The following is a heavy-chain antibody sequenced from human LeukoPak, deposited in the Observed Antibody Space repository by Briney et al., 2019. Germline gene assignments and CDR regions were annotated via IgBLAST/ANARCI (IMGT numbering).Heavy chain of an antibody. Sequence: SETLSLTCAVYGGSFSGYYWSWIRQPPGKGLEWIGEINHSGSTNYNPSLKSRVTISVDTSKNQFSLKLSSVTAADTAVYYCARRVTMVRGVSAFDIWGQGTTVTVSS. CDR3: ARRVTMVRGVSAFDI. D-gene: IGHD3-10*01. V-gene: IGHV4-34*01. CDR1: GGSFSGYY. J-gene: IGHJ3*02. CDR2: INHSGST.